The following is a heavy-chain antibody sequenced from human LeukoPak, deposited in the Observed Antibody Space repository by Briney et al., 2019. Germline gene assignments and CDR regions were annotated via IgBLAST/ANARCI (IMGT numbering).Heavy chain of an antibody. CDR3: ATDLMAGYYDGSGRVDY. J-gene: IGHJ4*02. V-gene: IGHV1-24*01. D-gene: IGHD3-22*01. Sequence: ASVKVSCKVSGYTLTELSMHWVRQAPGKGLEWMGGFDPEDGETIYAQKFQGRVTMTEDTSTDTAYMELSSLRSEDTAVYYCATDLMAGYYDGSGRVDYWGQGTLVTVSS. CDR2: FDPEDGET. CDR1: GYTLTELS.